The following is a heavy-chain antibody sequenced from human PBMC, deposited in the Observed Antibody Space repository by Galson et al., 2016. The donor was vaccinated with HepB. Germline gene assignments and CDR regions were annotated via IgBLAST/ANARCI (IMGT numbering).Heavy chain of an antibody. CDR1: GFTFSSCW. Sequence: SLRLSCAASGFTFSSCWMTWVRQAPGKGLEWVANIKQDGSEKYYVDSVKGRFTISRDNAKNSLYLQMNSLRAEDTAVYYCAREGLSEYGDYKYYYYALDVWGQGTTVTVSS. CDR3: AREGLSEYGDYKYYYYALDV. D-gene: IGHD4-17*01. J-gene: IGHJ6*02. CDR2: IKQDGSEK. V-gene: IGHV3-7*01.